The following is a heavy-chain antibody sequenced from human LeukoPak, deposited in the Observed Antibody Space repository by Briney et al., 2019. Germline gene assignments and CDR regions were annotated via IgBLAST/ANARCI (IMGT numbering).Heavy chain of an antibody. D-gene: IGHD1-26*01. CDR2: IWYDGSNQ. CDR1: GFTFNRYG. J-gene: IGHJ4*01. CDR3: ARDRVGAPFDY. Sequence: GGSLRFSCAASGFTFNRYGMHWVRQAPGKGLEWVAIIWYDGSNQHYADSVKGRFTISRDNSKNTVYLQMDSLRVEDTAVFYCARDRVGAPFDYWGQGTLVTVSS. V-gene: IGHV3-33*01.